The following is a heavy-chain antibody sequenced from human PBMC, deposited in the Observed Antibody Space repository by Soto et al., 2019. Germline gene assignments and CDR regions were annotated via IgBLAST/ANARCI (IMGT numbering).Heavy chain of an antibody. V-gene: IGHV3-48*03. D-gene: IGHD6-13*01. CDR3: ARDSGYSSSDL. J-gene: IGHJ5*02. CDR2: ISSSGSTI. Sequence: GGSLRLSCAASGFTFSSYEVNWVRQAPGKGLEWVSYISSSGSTIHYADSVKGRFTISRDNAKNSLYLQMDSLRVEDTAVYYCARDSGYSSSDLWGQGTLVTVSS. CDR1: GFTFSSYE.